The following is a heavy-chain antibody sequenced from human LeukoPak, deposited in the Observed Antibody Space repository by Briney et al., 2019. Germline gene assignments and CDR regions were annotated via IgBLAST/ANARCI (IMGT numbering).Heavy chain of an antibody. D-gene: IGHD3-16*01. CDR3: ARGESKTNYEDY. J-gene: IGHJ4*02. CDR2: ISAYSGNT. CDR1: GYTFNLYG. Sequence: ASVKVSCKASGYTFNLYGINWVRQAPGQGLEWMGRISAYSGNTNYAQNLLGRVTMTTDTSTSTAYMELRSLRSDDTAVYYCARGESKTNYEDYWGQGTLVTVSS. V-gene: IGHV1-18*01.